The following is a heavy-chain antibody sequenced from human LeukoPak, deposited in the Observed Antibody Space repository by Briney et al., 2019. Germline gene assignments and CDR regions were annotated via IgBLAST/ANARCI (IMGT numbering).Heavy chain of an antibody. D-gene: IGHD3-10*01. Sequence: SETLSLTCAVSGGSISSSNWWSWVRQPPGKGLEWIGEIYHSGSTNCNPSLKSRVTISVDKSKNQFSLKLSSVTAADTAVYYCARDEYGSGSYPNWFDPWGQGTLVTVSS. CDR1: GGSISSSNW. CDR3: ARDEYGSGSYPNWFDP. V-gene: IGHV4-4*02. J-gene: IGHJ5*02. CDR2: IYHSGST.